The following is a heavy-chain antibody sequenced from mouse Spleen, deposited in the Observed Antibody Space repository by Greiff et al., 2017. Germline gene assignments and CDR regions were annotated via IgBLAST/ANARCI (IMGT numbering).Heavy chain of an antibody. D-gene: IGHD1-1*01. V-gene: IGHV5-9*01. CDR1: GFTFSSYT. CDR3: ARQDYGGNYFDY. Sequence: ESGGGLVKPGGSLKLSCAASGFTFSSYTMSGVRQTPGKRREWVATISGGGGNTYYPDSVKGRFTISRDNAKNTLYLQMSSLRSEDTALYYCARQDYGGNYFDYWGQGTTLTVSS. J-gene: IGHJ2*01. CDR2: ISGGGGNT.